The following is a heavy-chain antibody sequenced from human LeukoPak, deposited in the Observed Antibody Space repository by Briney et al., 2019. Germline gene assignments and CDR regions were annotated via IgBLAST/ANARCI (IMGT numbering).Heavy chain of an antibody. CDR2: INHSGST. J-gene: IGHJ4*02. CDR1: GXSFSGYY. Sequence: KPSETLSLTCAVYGXSFSGYYWSWIRQPPGKGQEWIGEINHSGSTNYNPSLKSRVTISVDTSKNQFSLKLSSVTAADTAVYYCARGRIAVAGAYGYWGQGTLVTVSS. CDR3: ARGRIAVAGAYGY. V-gene: IGHV4-34*01. D-gene: IGHD6-19*01.